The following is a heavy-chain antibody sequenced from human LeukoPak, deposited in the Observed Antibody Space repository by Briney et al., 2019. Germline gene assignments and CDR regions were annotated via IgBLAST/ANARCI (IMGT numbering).Heavy chain of an antibody. CDR1: GGSFSSFA. J-gene: IGHJ4*02. V-gene: IGHV1-69*05. CDR3: ARGRFGSSHYFDY. D-gene: IGHD6-6*01. CDR2: FLPIFGTP. Sequence: SVEVSCKASGGSFSSFAVSWVRQAPGQGLEWMGGFLPIFGTPNYAQKFQGRVTISTDESTSTAYMDLSSLRSEDTAVYYCARGRFGSSHYFDYWGQGTLVTVSS.